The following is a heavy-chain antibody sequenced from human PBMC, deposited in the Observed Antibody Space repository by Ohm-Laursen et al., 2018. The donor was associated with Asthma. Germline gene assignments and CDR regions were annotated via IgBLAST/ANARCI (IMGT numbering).Heavy chain of an antibody. D-gene: IGHD3-10*01. Sequence: SLRLSCAASGFTFSSYGMHWVRQAPGKGLEWVAVISYDGSNKYYADSVKGRFTISRDNSKNTLYLQMNSLRAEDTAVYYCARDYGNYGSGSLFDAFDVWGQGTMVTVSS. CDR3: ARDYGNYGSGSLFDAFDV. CDR2: ISYDGSNK. V-gene: IGHV3-30*03. CDR1: GFTFSSYG. J-gene: IGHJ3*01.